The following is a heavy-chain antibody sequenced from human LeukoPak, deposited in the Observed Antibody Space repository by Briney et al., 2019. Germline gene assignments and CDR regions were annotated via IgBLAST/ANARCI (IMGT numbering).Heavy chain of an antibody. D-gene: IGHD6-19*01. CDR2: IKQDGSEK. Sequence: GGSLRLSCAASGFTFSSYWMSWVRQAPGKGLEWVANIKQDGSEKYYVDSVKGRFTISRDNAKNSLYLQMNSLRAEDTAVYYCARGGAVAASDAFDIWGQGTMVTVSS. J-gene: IGHJ3*02. V-gene: IGHV3-7*03. CDR3: ARGGAVAASDAFDI. CDR1: GFTFSSYW.